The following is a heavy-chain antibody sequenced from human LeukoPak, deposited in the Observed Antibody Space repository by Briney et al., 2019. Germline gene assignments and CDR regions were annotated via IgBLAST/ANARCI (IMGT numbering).Heavy chain of an antibody. V-gene: IGHV4-59*01. Sequence: SETLSLTCTVSGGSISSYYWSWIRQPPGKGLEWIGYIYYSGSTNYNPSLKSRVTISVDTPKNQFSLKLSSVTAADTAVYYCARGDWNWGIDYWGQGTLVTVSS. CDR3: ARGDWNWGIDY. D-gene: IGHD1-7*01. CDR2: IYYSGST. J-gene: IGHJ4*02. CDR1: GGSISSYY.